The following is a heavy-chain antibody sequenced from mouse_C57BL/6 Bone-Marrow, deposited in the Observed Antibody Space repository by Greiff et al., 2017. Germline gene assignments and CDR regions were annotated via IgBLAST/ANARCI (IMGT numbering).Heavy chain of an antibody. V-gene: IGHV1-64*01. CDR1: GYTFTSYW. CDR2: IHPNSGST. CDR3: ARRAYYSNSYAMYY. Sequence: QVQLQQPGAELVKPGASVKLSCKASGYTFTSYWMHWVKQRPGQGLEWIGMIHPNSGSTNYNEKFKSKATLTVDKSSSTAYMQLSSLTSEDSAVYYCARRAYYSNSYAMYYWGQGTSVTVSS. J-gene: IGHJ4*01. D-gene: IGHD2-5*01.